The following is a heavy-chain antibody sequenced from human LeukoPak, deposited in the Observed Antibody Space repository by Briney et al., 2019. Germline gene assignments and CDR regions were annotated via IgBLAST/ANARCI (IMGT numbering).Heavy chain of an antibody. Sequence: GGSLRLPCAASGFTFSSYEMNWVRQAPGKGLEWVSYISSSGSTIYYADSVKGRFTISRDNAKNSLYLQMNSLRAEDTAVYYCARVLTVTPDDYDYWGQGTLVTVSS. CDR1: GFTFSSYE. CDR3: ARVLTVTPDDYDY. D-gene: IGHD4-17*01. CDR2: ISSSGSTI. V-gene: IGHV3-48*03. J-gene: IGHJ4*02.